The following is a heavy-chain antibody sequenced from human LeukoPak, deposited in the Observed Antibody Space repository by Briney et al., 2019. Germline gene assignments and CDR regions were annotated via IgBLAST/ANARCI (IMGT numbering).Heavy chain of an antibody. J-gene: IGHJ4*02. CDR3: ARDRLLWFGELDY. Sequence: SETLSLTCTVSGGSISSSSYYWRWIRQPPGKGLEWIGEINHSGSTNYNPSLKSRVTISVDTSKNQISLKLRSMTAADTAVYYCARDRLLWFGELDYWGQGTLVIVSS. D-gene: IGHD3-10*01. CDR2: INHSGST. CDR1: GGSISSSSYY. V-gene: IGHV4-39*07.